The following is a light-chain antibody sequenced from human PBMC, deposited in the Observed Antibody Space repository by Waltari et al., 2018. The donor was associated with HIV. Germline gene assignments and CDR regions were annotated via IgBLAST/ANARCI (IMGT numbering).Light chain of an antibody. CDR1: RSNIGNND. V-gene: IGLV1-47*01. CDR3: DAWDDSLSGRV. CDR2: RSN. J-gene: IGLJ3*02. Sequence: QSVLTQPPSASGTPGQRVTISCSGSRSNIGNNDVYWFTQLPGTAPKLLIYRSNQRPSGVPDRFTGSKSGTSASLAISGLRSEDEADYYCDAWDDSLSGRVFGGGTKLTVL.